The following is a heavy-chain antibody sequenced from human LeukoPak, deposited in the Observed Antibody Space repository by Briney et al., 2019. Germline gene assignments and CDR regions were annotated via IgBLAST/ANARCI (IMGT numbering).Heavy chain of an antibody. J-gene: IGHJ5*02. CDR3: AADRGGPEA. V-gene: IGHV3-74*01. CDR1: GSTFSLSW. Sequence: GGSLRLSCAASGSTFSLSWMHWVRRAPGKGLVWVSRINSGGSSTAYADSVKGRFTISRDDAKNTLYLQMNNLRAEDTAVYYCAADRGGPEAWGQGTRVTVSS. CDR2: INSGGSST. D-gene: IGHD2-15*01.